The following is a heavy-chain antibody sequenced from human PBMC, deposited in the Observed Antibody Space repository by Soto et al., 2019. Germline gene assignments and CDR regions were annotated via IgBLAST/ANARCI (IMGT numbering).Heavy chain of an antibody. CDR1: GFTFSSYG. V-gene: IGHV3-33*01. J-gene: IGHJ4*02. D-gene: IGHD3-10*01. Sequence: QVQLVESGGGVVQPGGSLRLSCAASGFTFSSYGMHWVRQAPGKGLEWVAVTWFDGSNKYYADSVKGRFTISRDDSKNTQYLQMNSRRAEDTAVYYCARGGLLALDYWGQGTLVTVSS. CDR2: TWFDGSNK. CDR3: ARGGLLALDY.